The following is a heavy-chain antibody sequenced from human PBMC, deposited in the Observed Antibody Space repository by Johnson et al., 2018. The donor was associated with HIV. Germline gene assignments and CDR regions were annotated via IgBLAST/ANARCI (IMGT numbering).Heavy chain of an antibody. CDR1: GFTFSGSA. V-gene: IGHV3-73*01. D-gene: IGHD2-2*01. Sequence: VQLVESGGSVVRPGGSLRLSCAASGFTFSGSAMHWVRQASGKGLEWVGRIRSNANSYATAYAASVKGRFTISRDDSKNTAYLQMNSLKTEDTAVYYCTRLGGYCSSTSCPPDAFDIWGQGTMVTVSS. CDR2: IRSNANSYAT. CDR3: TRLGGYCSSTSCPPDAFDI. J-gene: IGHJ3*02.